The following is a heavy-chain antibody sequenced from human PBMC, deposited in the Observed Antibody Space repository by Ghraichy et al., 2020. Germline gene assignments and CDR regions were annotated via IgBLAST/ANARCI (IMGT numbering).Heavy chain of an antibody. Sequence: SQTLSLTCTVSGGSIASGDYSWSWIRQPPGKGLDWIGYIYHSGSTYYSPSLKSRATISADRSKNQISLKLSSVTAADTAVYYCARAPYDDDGFYDDAFDIWGQGTMVTVSS. J-gene: IGHJ3*02. CDR3: ARAPYDDDGFYDDAFDI. V-gene: IGHV4-30-2*01. CDR2: IYHSGST. D-gene: IGHD3-22*01. CDR1: GGSIASGDYS.